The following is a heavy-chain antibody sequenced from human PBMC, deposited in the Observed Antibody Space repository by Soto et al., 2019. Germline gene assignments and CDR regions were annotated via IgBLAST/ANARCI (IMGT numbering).Heavy chain of an antibody. V-gene: IGHV2-5*02. D-gene: IGHD1-7*01. J-gene: IGHJ4*02. Sequence: QITLKESGPTLVKPTQTLTLTCTFSGFSFTTDGMGVGWIRQPPGKALEWLALIYWDDAKRFSPFLKSRLTITKDASRNQVVLTLTNTDPADTATYYCAHVYWAASGTRYYFDYWGQGTLVTVSS. CDR3: AHVYWAASGTRYYFDY. CDR1: GFSFTTDGMG. CDR2: IYWDDAK.